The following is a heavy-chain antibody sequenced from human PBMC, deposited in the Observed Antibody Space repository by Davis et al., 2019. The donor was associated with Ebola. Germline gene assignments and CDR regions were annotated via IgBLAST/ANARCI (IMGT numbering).Heavy chain of an antibody. CDR2: INPNSGNT. CDR1: GDTLTSYA. D-gene: IGHD2-21*01. V-gene: IGHV1-8*02. Sequence: AASVKVSCKAVGDTLTSYAMTWVRQAPGQGLEWMGRINPNSGNTGYAQKFQGRVTMTRENSMSTAYMELSSLRSEDTAVYFCARGGVAYSDLDYWGQGTLVAVSS. J-gene: IGHJ4*02. CDR3: ARGGVAYSDLDY.